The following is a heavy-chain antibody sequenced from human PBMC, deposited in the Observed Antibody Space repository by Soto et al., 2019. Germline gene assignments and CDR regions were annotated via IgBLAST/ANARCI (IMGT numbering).Heavy chain of an antibody. J-gene: IGHJ4*02. CDR1: GFTFSDYY. CDR3: ARAPPYYYDSSGYYYGY. V-gene: IGHV3-11*01. CDR2: ISSSGSTI. Sequence: PGGSLRLSCAASGFTFSDYYMSWIRQAPGKGLEWVSYISSSGSTIYYADSVTGRFTISRDNAKNSLYLQMNSLRAEDTAVYYCARAPPYYYDSSGYYYGYWGQGTLVTVSS. D-gene: IGHD3-22*01.